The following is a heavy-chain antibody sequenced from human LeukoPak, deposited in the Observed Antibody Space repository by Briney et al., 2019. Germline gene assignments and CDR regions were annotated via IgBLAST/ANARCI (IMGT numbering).Heavy chain of an antibody. CDR3: ARPKSKYDSSGYYPLDY. CDR2: MNPNSGNT. V-gene: IGHV1-8*01. CDR1: GYTFTSND. J-gene: IGHJ4*02. D-gene: IGHD3-22*01. Sequence: ASVKVSCKASGYTFTSNDINWVRQATGQGLEWMGWMNPNSGNTGYAQKFQGRVTMTRNTAISTAYMELSGLTSEDTAVYYCARPKSKYDSSGYYPLDYWGQGTLVTVSS.